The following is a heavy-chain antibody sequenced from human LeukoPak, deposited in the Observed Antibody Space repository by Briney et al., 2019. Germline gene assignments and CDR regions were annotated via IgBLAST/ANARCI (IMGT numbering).Heavy chain of an antibody. D-gene: IGHD4-23*01. CDR1: GFIFSSYW. Sequence: TGGSLRLSCTASGFIFSSYWMNWVRQAPGKGLEWVSSISSSSSYIYYADSVKGRFTISRDNAKNSLYLQMNSLRAEDTAVYYCARAEGTTVVTAARHTEEYDAFDIWGQGTMVTVSS. CDR2: ISSSSSYI. CDR3: ARAEGTTVVTAARHTEEYDAFDI. V-gene: IGHV3-21*01. J-gene: IGHJ3*02.